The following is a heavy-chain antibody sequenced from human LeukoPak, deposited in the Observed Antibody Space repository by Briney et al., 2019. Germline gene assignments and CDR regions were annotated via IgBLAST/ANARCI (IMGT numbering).Heavy chain of an antibody. CDR2: IYHSGST. CDR1: GESFSGHY. V-gene: IGHV4-34*01. CDR3: ASVNDYGDPLPRYMDV. D-gene: IGHD4-17*01. J-gene: IGHJ6*03. Sequence: SETLSLTCAVYGESFSGHYWSWIRQPPGKGLEWIGEIYHSGSTNYNPSLKSRVTISVDKSKNQFSLKLSSVTAADTAVYYCASVNDYGDPLPRYMDVWGKGTAVTVSS.